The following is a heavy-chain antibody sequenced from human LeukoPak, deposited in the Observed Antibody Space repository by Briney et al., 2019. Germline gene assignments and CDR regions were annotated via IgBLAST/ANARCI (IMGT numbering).Heavy chain of an antibody. D-gene: IGHD5-18*01. CDR1: GFTFSSYA. CDR3: AKGGLGLHLWVPHAAFDI. Sequence: GGSLRLSCAASGFTFSSYAMNWVRQAPGKGLEWVSAISGTGGSTYYGDSVKGRFTISRDNSKNTLYLQTNSLRVEDMAVYYCAKGGLGLHLWVPHAAFDIWGQGTLVTVSS. J-gene: IGHJ3*02. CDR2: ISGTGGST. V-gene: IGHV3-23*01.